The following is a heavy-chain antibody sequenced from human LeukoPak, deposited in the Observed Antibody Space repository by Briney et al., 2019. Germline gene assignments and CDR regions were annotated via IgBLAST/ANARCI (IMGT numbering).Heavy chain of an antibody. Sequence: NPSETLPLTCTVSGGSISSSSYYWGWIRQPPGKGLEWIGSIYYSGSTYYNPSLKSRVTISVDTSKNQFSLKLSSVTAADTAVYYCAREVSGSYSGYFDYWGQGTLVTVSS. CDR2: IYYSGST. D-gene: IGHD1-26*01. J-gene: IGHJ4*02. CDR3: AREVSGSYSGYFDY. CDR1: GGSISSSSYY. V-gene: IGHV4-39*02.